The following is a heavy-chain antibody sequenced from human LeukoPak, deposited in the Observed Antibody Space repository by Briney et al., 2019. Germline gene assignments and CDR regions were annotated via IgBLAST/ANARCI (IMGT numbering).Heavy chain of an antibody. D-gene: IGHD3/OR15-3a*01. CDR2: ISYSGST. Sequence: SETLSLTCTVSGGSITNSIYYWGLVRQPPGKGLEWIGSISYSGSTSYNPSLKSRVTIAVDTSKNQFSLKLSSVTAADTAVYYCARHPGRLSWTDYWGQGTLVTVSS. CDR3: ARHPGRLSWTDY. J-gene: IGHJ4*02. CDR1: GGSITNSIYY. V-gene: IGHV4-39*01.